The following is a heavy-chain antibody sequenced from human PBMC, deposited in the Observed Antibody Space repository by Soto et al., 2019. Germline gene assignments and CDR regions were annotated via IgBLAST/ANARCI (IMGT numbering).Heavy chain of an antibody. J-gene: IGHJ4*02. CDR1: GYTFTGYY. D-gene: IGHD3-22*01. V-gene: IGHV1-2*02. CDR3: ARDLILNYYASSGYGPFDY. Sequence: ASVKVSCKASGYTFTGYYMHWVRQAPGQGLEWMGWINPNSGGTNYAQKFQGRVTMTRDTSISTAYMELSRLRSDDTAVYYCARDLILNYYASSGYGPFDYWGQGTLVTVSS. CDR2: INPNSGGT.